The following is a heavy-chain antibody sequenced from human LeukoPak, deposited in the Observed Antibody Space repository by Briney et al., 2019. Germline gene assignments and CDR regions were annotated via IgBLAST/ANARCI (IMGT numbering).Heavy chain of an antibody. CDR2: IIPIFGTA. Sequence: SVKVSCKASGGTFSSYAISWVRQAPGQGLEWMGGIIPIFGTANYAQKFQGRVTITADESTSTAYMELSSLRSEDTAVYYCAREPATIFGVVDLKYFDYWGQGTLVAVSS. CDR1: GGTFSSYA. J-gene: IGHJ4*02. CDR3: AREPATIFGVVDLKYFDY. D-gene: IGHD3-3*01. V-gene: IGHV1-69*13.